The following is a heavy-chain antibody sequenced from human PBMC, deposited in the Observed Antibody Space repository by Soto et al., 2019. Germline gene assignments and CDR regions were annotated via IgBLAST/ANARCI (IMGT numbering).Heavy chain of an antibody. CDR3: ARDDSSASPFDY. CDR1: GFSFSDHG. J-gene: IGHJ4*01. V-gene: IGHV3-33*01. CDR2: IWYDENKK. Sequence: GGSLRLSCAGSGFSFSDHGIHWVRQSPGRGLEWVSYIWYDENKKHYADSVKGRFTISRDNSKNTAYLQMNSLRVEDTAVYYCARDDSSASPFDYWGQGTLVTVSS. D-gene: IGHD6-19*01.